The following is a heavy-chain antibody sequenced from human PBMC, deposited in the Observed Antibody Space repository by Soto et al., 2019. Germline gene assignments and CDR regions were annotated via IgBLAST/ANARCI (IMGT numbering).Heavy chain of an antibody. CDR1: GYTFSRYW. V-gene: IGHV3-7*01. CDR3: AREGDGWELLLRL. D-gene: IGHD1-26*01. J-gene: IGHJ4*02. Sequence: SLRLSCAASGYTFSRYWMSGVSQAPGLGLEWVANIKQDGSEKYYGDYVKGLITIYKDNAKISLYLQMNSLRAEDTAVYYCAREGDGWELLLRLWGQGTLVTVSS. CDR2: IKQDGSEK.